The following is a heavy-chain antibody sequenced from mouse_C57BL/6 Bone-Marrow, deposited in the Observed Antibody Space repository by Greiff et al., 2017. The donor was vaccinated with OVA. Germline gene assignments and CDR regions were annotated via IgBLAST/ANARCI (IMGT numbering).Heavy chain of an antibody. J-gene: IGHJ1*03. CDR1: GYSFTSGYY. D-gene: IGHD1-1*01. CDR3: ARGVRYFYWYFDV. V-gene: IGHV3-6*01. CDR2: ISYDGSN. Sequence: ESGPGLVKPSQSLSLTCSVTGYSFTSGYYCNWIRQFPGNKLEWMVYISYDGSNNYTPFLKNRICITSDTSKSQFFLKLNTVTTEDTATYDCARGVRYFYWYFDVWGTGTTVTVSS.